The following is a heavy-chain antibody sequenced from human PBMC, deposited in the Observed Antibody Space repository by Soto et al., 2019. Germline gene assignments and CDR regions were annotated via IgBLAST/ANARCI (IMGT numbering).Heavy chain of an antibody. CDR3: TKGTYYYDSSGYYQTGGWFDP. V-gene: IGHV3-15*01. Sequence: GGSLRLSCAACGFTFSNAWISWVRQAPWKGLEWVGRIKSKTDGGTTDYAAPVKGRFTISRDDSKNTLYLQMNSLKNEDTAVYYCTKGTYYYDSSGYYQTGGWFDPLGQGTLVTVSS. CDR1: GFTFSNAW. D-gene: IGHD3-22*01. CDR2: IKSKTDGGTT. J-gene: IGHJ5*02.